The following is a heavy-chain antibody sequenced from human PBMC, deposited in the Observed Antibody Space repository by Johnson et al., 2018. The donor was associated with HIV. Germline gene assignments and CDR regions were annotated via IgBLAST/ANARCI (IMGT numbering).Heavy chain of an antibody. V-gene: IGHV3-30*04. CDR1: GFTFSSSA. CDR3: AKDVHGSDGMKALDI. Sequence: QVQLVESGGGVVQPGESLRLSCAASGFTFSSSAMHWVRQAPGQGLQWVALISYDGSIKYYAAPVTGRFTISRDNSKNTLYLQMNSLRAEDTAVYYCAKDVHGSDGMKALDIWGQGTMVSVSS. D-gene: IGHD6-19*01. CDR2: ISYDGSIK. J-gene: IGHJ3*02.